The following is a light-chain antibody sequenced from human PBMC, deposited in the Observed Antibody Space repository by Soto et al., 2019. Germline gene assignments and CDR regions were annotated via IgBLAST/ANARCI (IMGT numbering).Light chain of an antibody. V-gene: IGKV3-11*01. CDR2: DTS. Sequence: EIVLTQSPATLSLSPGDRATLSCRASQSVSSYFAWYQQKPGQAPRLLIYDTSNRDTGIPSRFSGSGSGTDFTLTISSLQPEDFAAYYCQQCSNSPLTFGQGTKVEIK. CDR1: QSVSSY. CDR3: QQCSNSPLT. J-gene: IGKJ2*01.